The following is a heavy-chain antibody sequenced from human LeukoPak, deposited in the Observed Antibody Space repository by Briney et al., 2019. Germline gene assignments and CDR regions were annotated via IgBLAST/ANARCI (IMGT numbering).Heavy chain of an antibody. D-gene: IGHD2-2*01. CDR3: ARRDQLPLNYFDY. J-gene: IGHJ4*02. V-gene: IGHV4-39*01. CDR1: GGSISSSSYY. CDR2: IYYSGST. Sequence: SETLSLTCTVSGGSISSSSYYWGWIRQPPGKGLEWIGSIYYSGSTYYNPSLKSRVTISVDTSKNQFSLKLSSVTAADTAVYYCARRDQLPLNYFDYWGQGTLVTVSS.